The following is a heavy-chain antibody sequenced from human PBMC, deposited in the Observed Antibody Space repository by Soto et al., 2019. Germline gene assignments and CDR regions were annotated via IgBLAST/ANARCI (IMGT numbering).Heavy chain of an antibody. CDR1: GFTFSSYG. CDR3: AKDRRDYGDSLVNNYFDP. D-gene: IGHD4-17*01. J-gene: IGHJ5*02. CDR2: TSHDGSNK. Sequence: QEQLVESGGGVVQPGTSLRLSCAASGFTFSSYGMHWVRQAPGKGLEWVAVTSHDGSNKFYADSVKGRFSISRDDSKTSLFLQMNSLRTEDTAVYYCAKDRRDYGDSLVNNYFDPWGQGTLVTVSS. V-gene: IGHV3-30*18.